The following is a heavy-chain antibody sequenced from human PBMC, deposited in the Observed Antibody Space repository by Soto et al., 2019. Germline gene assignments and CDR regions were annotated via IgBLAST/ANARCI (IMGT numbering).Heavy chain of an antibody. D-gene: IGHD5-12*01. Sequence: LSLTCSVSGGSISGYYWTWIRQPAGKGLEWIGRIYSNGNTNSNPSLKSRVTMSVEISKNQLSLKLTSVTAADTAVYYCARDLEIVDGSFDYWGPGILVTVSS. V-gene: IGHV4-4*07. CDR1: GGSISGYY. CDR3: ARDLEIVDGSFDY. CDR2: IYSNGNT. J-gene: IGHJ4*02.